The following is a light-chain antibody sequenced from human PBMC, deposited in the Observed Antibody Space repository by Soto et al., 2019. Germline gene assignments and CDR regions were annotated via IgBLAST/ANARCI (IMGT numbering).Light chain of an antibody. J-gene: IGLJ2*01. CDR1: YIGIKA. CDR2: DDT. Sequence: SYELTQPPSVSVAPGQTARITCGGDYIGIKAVNWYQQKPGQAPVLVVYDDTDRPSRIPERFSGSNSGNTATLTISRVEAGDEADYYCQVWDSLSDHVVFGGGTKLTVL. CDR3: QVWDSLSDHVV. V-gene: IGLV3-21*02.